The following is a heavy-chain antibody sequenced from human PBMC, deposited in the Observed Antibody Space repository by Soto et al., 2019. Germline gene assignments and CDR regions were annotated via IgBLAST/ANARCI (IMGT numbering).Heavy chain of an antibody. Sequence: ASVKVSCKASGYTFTSYAMHWVRQAPGQRLEWMGWINAGNGNTKYSQKFQGRVTITRDTSTSTAYMELRSLRSDDTAVYYCARRGYDYENWFDPWGQGTLVTVSS. D-gene: IGHD5-12*01. J-gene: IGHJ5*02. CDR1: GYTFTSYA. V-gene: IGHV1-3*01. CDR2: INAGNGNT. CDR3: ARRGYDYENWFDP.